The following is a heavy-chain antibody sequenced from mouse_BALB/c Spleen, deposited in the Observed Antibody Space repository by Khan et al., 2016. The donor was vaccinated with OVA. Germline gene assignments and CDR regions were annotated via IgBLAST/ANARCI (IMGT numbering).Heavy chain of an antibody. D-gene: IGHD1-1*01. J-gene: IGHJ4*01. V-gene: IGHV1S41*01. CDR1: GYTFTSYW. CDR3: ARENYYGRTYYAMNY. CDR2: IGPGSSNT. Sequence: DLVKPGTSVKLSCKASGYTFTSYWINWIKQRPGQGLEWIGRIGPGSSNTYYNAMFKGKAALTVDTSSTTAYIQFSSLSSEDSAVYFCARENYYGRTYYAMNYWGQGTSVTVSS.